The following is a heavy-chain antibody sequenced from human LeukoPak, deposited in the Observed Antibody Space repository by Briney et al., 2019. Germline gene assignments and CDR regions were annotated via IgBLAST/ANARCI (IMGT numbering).Heavy chain of an antibody. V-gene: IGHV1-46*01. CDR2: INPSGGST. Sequence: GASVKVSCKASGYTFTSYYMHWVRQAPGQGLEWMGIINPSGGSTSYAQKFQGRVTMTRDTSTSTVYMELSSLRSEDTAVYYCAREGFLEVVVVAATAFDIWGQGTMVTVSS. CDR3: AREGFLEVVVVAATAFDI. J-gene: IGHJ3*02. D-gene: IGHD2-15*01. CDR1: GYTFTSYY.